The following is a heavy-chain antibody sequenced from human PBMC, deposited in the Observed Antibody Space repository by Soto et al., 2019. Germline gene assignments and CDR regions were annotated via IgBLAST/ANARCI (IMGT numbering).Heavy chain of an antibody. Sequence: GSSVKVSCKASGYTFTSYAMLWVRQAPGQRLEWMGWINAGNGNTKYSQKFQGRVTITRDTSASTAYMELSSLRSEDTAVYYCARDGCSSTSCYSGLSWFDPWGQGTLVTVS. V-gene: IGHV1-3*01. D-gene: IGHD2-2*01. CDR3: ARDGCSSTSCYSGLSWFDP. CDR1: GYTFTSYA. J-gene: IGHJ5*02. CDR2: INAGNGNT.